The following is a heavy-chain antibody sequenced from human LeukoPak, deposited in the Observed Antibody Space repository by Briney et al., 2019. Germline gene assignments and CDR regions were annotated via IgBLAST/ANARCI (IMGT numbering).Heavy chain of an antibody. V-gene: IGHV3-30*03. CDR3: ARVISSSSPFDY. CDR2: ISYDGSNK. D-gene: IGHD6-6*01. Sequence: PGGSLRLSCAASGFTFSSYGMHWVRQAPGKGLEWVAVISYDGSNKYYADSVKGRFTISRDNSKNTLYLQMNSLRDEDTAVYYCARVISSSSPFDYWGQGTLVTVSS. J-gene: IGHJ4*02. CDR1: GFTFSSYG.